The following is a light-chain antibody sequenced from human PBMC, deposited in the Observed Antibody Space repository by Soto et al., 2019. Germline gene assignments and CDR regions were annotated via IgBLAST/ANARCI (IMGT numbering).Light chain of an antibody. CDR1: NSNIGGNY. J-gene: IGLJ2*01. CDR3: GTWDTSLTAVL. Sequence: QSVLTHPPSVSAAPGQKVIMSCSGSNSNIGGNYVSWYQHLPGTAPKLLIFDNNKRPSGIPDRFSGSKSGTSATLGITGLQTGDEADYYCGTWDTSLTAVLFGGGTQLTVL. CDR2: DNN. V-gene: IGLV1-51*01.